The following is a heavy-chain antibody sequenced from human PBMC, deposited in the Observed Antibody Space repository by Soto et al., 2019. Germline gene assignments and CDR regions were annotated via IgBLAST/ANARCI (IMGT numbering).Heavy chain of an antibody. V-gene: IGHV3-7*01. J-gene: IGHJ6*02. Sequence: GSLRLSCAASGFTFSSYWMSWVRQAPGKGLEWVANIKQDGSEKYYVDSVKGRFTISRDNAKNSLYLQMNSLRAEDTAVYYCARAWYRAVAGLYGMDVWGQGTTVTVSS. CDR3: ARAWYRAVAGLYGMDV. CDR2: IKQDGSEK. CDR1: GFTFSSYW. D-gene: IGHD6-19*01.